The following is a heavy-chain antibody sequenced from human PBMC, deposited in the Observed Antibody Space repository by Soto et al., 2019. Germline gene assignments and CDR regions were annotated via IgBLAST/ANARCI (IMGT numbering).Heavy chain of an antibody. V-gene: IGHV3-21*01. CDR1: GFAFNNYG. D-gene: IGHD2-2*01. J-gene: IGHJ4*02. CDR3: GREDSIILPAVSDF. Sequence: PGGSLRLSCTVSGFAFNNYGINWVRQAPGKGLEWVSSISKSDYTYYSDSVKGRFTISRDNAKNSVSLQMNTLRVEDTAVYYCGREDSIILPAVSDFWGPGTLVTVSS. CDR2: ISKSDYT.